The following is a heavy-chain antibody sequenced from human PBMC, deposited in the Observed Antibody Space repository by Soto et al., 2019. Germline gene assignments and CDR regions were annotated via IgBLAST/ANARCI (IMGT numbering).Heavy chain of an antibody. CDR3: ARLYSSSWSLDY. Sequence: QVQLVESGGGLVKPGGSLRLSCAASGVTFSDYDMSWIRQAPGKGLEWVSYISRSSSYTNYADSVKGRFTISRDNAKNSLYLQMNSLRAEDTAVYYCARLYSSSWSLDYWGQGTLVTVSS. D-gene: IGHD6-13*01. CDR2: ISRSSSYT. CDR1: GVTFSDYD. V-gene: IGHV3-11*05. J-gene: IGHJ4*02.